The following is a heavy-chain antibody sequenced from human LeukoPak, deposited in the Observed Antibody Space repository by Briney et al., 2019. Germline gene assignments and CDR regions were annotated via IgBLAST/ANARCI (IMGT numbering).Heavy chain of an antibody. CDR2: IYYSGST. Sequence: SETPSLTCTVSGGSISSYYWSWIRQPPGKGLEWIGYIYYSGSTNYNPSLKSRVTISVDTSKNQFSLKLSSVTAADTAVYYCARDLRYCSGGSCRYYYYGMDVWGQGTTVTVSS. CDR1: GGSISSYY. CDR3: ARDLRYCSGGSCRYYYYGMDV. D-gene: IGHD2-15*01. V-gene: IGHV4-59*01. J-gene: IGHJ6*02.